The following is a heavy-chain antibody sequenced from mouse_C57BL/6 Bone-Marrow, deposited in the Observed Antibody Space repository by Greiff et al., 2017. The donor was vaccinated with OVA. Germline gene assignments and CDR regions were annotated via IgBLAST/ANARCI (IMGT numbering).Heavy chain of an antibody. V-gene: IGHV5-9*01. D-gene: IGHD4-1*01. J-gene: IGHJ2*01. Sequence: EVKLMESGGGLVKPGGSLKLSCAASGFTFSSYTMSWVRQTPEKRLEWVATISGGGGNTYYPDSVKGRFTISRDNAKNTLYLQMSSLRSEDTALYYCARHTPNWDRFDYWGQGTTLTVSS. CDR3: ARHTPNWDRFDY. CDR2: ISGGGGNT. CDR1: GFTFSSYT.